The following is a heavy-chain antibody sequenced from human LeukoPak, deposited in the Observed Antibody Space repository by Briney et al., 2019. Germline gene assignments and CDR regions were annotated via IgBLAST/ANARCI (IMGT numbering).Heavy chain of an antibody. D-gene: IGHD1-26*01. CDR2: IYPGDSET. CDR3: ARRSSGGSYWD. CDR1: GYSFTSYW. Sequence: GESLMISCKGSGYSFTSYWIAWVRQMPGKGLEWMAIIYPGDSETRYSPSFQGQVTISADKSITTAYLQWSSLKASDTAMYYCARRSSGGSYWDWGQGTLVTVSS. J-gene: IGHJ4*02. V-gene: IGHV5-51*01.